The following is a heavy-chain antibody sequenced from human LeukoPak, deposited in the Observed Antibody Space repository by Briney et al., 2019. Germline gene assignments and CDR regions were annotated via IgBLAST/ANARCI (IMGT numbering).Heavy chain of an antibody. D-gene: IGHD3-22*01. CDR3: ARDRTMRGSPRFDS. CDR1: GYAFTNHD. V-gene: IGHV1-2*02. Sequence: ASAKVSCKASGYAFTNHDINWVRQASGQGLEWMGWINPNSGGTNYAQKCQGRVTMTRDTSISTAYMELSRLRSDDTAVYYSARDRTMRGSPRFDSWGHGTPVTVSS. J-gene: IGHJ4*01. CDR2: INPNSGGT.